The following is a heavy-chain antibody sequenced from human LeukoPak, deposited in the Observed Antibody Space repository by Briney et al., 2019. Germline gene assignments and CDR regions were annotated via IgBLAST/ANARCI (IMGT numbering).Heavy chain of an antibody. J-gene: IGHJ4*02. Sequence: GASVKVSCKASGGTFSSYAISWVRQAPGQGLEWMGGIIPIFGTANYAQKFQGRVTITTDESTSTAYMELSSLRSEDTAVYYCARAYRETYQLLYSADPQKYYFDYWGQGTLVTVSS. CDR2: IIPIFGTA. D-gene: IGHD2-2*02. CDR1: GGTFSSYA. CDR3: ARAYRETYQLLYSADPQKYYFDY. V-gene: IGHV1-69*05.